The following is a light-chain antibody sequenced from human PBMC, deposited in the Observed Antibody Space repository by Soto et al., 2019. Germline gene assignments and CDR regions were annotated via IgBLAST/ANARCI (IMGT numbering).Light chain of an antibody. CDR3: QQYNSYSEA. V-gene: IGKV1-5*03. J-gene: IGKJ1*01. CDR2: KAS. Sequence: DIQISQSPSTLSGSVGDRVTITCRASQTISSWLAWYQQKPGKAPKLLIYKASTLKSGVPSRFSGSGSGTEFTLTISSLQPDDFATYYCQQYNSYSEAFGQGAKVAI. CDR1: QTISSW.